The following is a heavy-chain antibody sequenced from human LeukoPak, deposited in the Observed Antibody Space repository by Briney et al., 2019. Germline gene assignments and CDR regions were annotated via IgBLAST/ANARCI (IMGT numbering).Heavy chain of an antibody. D-gene: IGHD2-8*01. CDR3: ALGTINKDYYFGMDV. V-gene: IGHV3-11*01. CDR2: ISSSGSTV. Sequence: GGSLRLPCAASGFTFSDYYMTWLRQAPGKGLEWLSYISSSGSTVFYADSVKGRFTVSRDNAKRSLYLQIESLRDDDTAVYHCALGTINKDYYFGMDVWGQGTTVTVSS. CDR1: GFTFSDYY. J-gene: IGHJ6*02.